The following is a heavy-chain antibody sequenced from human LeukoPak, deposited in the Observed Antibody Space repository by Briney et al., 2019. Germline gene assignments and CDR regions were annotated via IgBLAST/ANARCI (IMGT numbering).Heavy chain of an antibody. CDR3: ARENSNTIFGVVISLDY. D-gene: IGHD3-3*01. CDR1: GYTFTGYY. Sequence: ASVKVSCKASGYTFTGYYMHWVRQAPGQGLEWMGWINPNSGGTNYAQKFQGWVTMTRDTSISTAYMELSRLRSDDTAVYYCARENSNTIFGVVISLDYWGQGTLVTVSS. J-gene: IGHJ4*02. CDR2: INPNSGGT. V-gene: IGHV1-2*04.